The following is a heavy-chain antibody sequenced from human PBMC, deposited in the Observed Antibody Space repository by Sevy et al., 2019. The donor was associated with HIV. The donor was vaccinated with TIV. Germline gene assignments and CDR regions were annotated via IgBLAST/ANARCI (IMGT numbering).Heavy chain of an antibody. V-gene: IGHV3-7*01. J-gene: IGHJ4*02. Sequence: GGSLRLSCAASGFMFSGVWMSWVRQAPGKIPELVANIKEDGSEKRYEDSVKGRFTISRDNAKNSLFLQMDSLRVEDTAVYYCAGGPFWGPGALVPVSS. CDR1: GFMFSGVW. CDR3: AGGPF. CDR2: IKEDGSEK.